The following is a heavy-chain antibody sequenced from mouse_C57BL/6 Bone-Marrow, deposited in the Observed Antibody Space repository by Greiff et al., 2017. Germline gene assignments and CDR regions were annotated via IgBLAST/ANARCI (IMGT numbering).Heavy chain of an antibody. V-gene: IGHV1-69*01. CDR3: ARRGMIKDYFDY. Sequence: VQLQQPGAELVMPGASVKLSCKASGYTFTSYWMHWVKQRPGQGLEWIGEIDPSDSYTNYNQKFKGKSTLTVDKSSSTAYMQLSSLTSEDSAVYYCARRGMIKDYFDYWGKGTTLTVSS. CDR2: IDPSDSYT. D-gene: IGHD2-4*01. CDR1: GYTFTSYW. J-gene: IGHJ2*01.